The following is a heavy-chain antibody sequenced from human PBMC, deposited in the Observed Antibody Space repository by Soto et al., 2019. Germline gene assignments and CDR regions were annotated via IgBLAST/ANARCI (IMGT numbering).Heavy chain of an antibody. CDR3: AKLSCTSSTCYFPGWFDP. Sequence: SETLSLTCTVSGDSISGGASFWSWIRQPPGKGLEWIANVYYSGSSYYNPSLKSRLTISVDTTKNQFSLQLKSMTAADTAVYYCAKLSCTSSTCYFPGWFDPWGQGTLVTAPQ. D-gene: IGHD2-2*01. CDR1: GDSISGGASF. V-gene: IGHV4-31*03. CDR2: VYYSGSS. J-gene: IGHJ5*02.